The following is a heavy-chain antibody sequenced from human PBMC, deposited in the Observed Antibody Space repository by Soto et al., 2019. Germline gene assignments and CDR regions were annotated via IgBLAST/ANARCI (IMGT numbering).Heavy chain of an antibody. CDR2: ISGSGGST. V-gene: IGHV3-23*01. CDR1: GFTFSSYA. J-gene: IGHJ6*02. Sequence: EVQLLESGGGLVQPGGSLRLSCAASGFTFSSYAMSWVRQAPGKGLEWVSAISGSGGSTYYADSVKGRFTISRDNSKNTLYQQMNSRRAEDTAVYYCEYYYYYGMDVWGQGTTVTVSS. CDR3: EYYYYYGMDV.